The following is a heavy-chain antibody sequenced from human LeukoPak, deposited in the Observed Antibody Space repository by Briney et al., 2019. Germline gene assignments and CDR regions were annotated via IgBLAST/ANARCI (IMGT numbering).Heavy chain of an antibody. CDR2: IIPIFGTA. CDR1: GGTFSSYA. D-gene: IGHD4-17*01. J-gene: IGHJ3*02. V-gene: IGHV1-69*06. Sequence: GASVKVSCKASGGTFSSYAISWVRQAPGQGLEWMGGIIPIFGTANYAQKFQGRVTITADKSTSTAYMELSSLRSEDTAVYYCARTLYGDYAIAFDIWGQGTMVTVSS. CDR3: ARTLYGDYAIAFDI.